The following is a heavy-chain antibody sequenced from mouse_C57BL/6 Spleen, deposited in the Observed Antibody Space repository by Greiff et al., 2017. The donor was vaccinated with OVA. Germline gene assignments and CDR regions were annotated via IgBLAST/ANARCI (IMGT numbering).Heavy chain of an antibody. CDR2: IDPADGYT. CDR1: GYTFTSYW. D-gene: IGHD2-3*01. J-gene: IGHJ3*01. V-gene: IGHV1-50*01. Sequence: QVQLQQPGAELVKPGASVKLSCKASGYTFTSYWMQWVKQRPGQGLEWIGEIDPADGYTNYNQKFKGKATLTADTSSNTAYMQLNSLTSEDSAVYYCTRSCAGMIPSWFDYWGQGTLLTVSA. CDR3: TRSCAGMIPSWFDY.